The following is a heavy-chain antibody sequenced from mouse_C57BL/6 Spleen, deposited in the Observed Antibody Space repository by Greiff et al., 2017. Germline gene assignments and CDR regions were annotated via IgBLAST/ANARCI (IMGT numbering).Heavy chain of an antibody. Sequence: VQLQQSGAELVKPGASVKLSCTASGFNIKDYYMHWVKQRTEQGLEWIGRIDPEDGETKNAPKFQGKATITADTSSNTAYLQLSSLTPEDTAVYYCASRGAVDYWGQGTTLTVSS. CDR2: IDPEDGET. J-gene: IGHJ2*01. CDR3: ASRGAVDY. D-gene: IGHD3-3*01. V-gene: IGHV14-2*01. CDR1: GFNIKDYY.